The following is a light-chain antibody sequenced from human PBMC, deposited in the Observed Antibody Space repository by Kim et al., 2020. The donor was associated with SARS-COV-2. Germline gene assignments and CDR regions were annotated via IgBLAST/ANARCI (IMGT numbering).Light chain of an antibody. V-gene: IGLV3-19*01. CDR1: SLRSYY. CDR2: GKN. Sequence: GPTVRITCQGDSLRSYYASWYQQKPGQAPVLVIYGKNNRPSGIPDRFSGSSSGNTASLTITGAQAEDEADYYCNSRDSSDDHLVVFGGGTQLTVL. J-gene: IGLJ2*01. CDR3: NSRDSSDDHLVV.